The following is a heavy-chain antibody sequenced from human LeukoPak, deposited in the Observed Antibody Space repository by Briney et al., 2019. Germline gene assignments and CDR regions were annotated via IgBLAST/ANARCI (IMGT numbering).Heavy chain of an antibody. J-gene: IGHJ6*02. CDR3: ARDRSYGQPLLYYYGMDV. CDR1: GFTFSSYT. CDR2: ITGSSYDI. D-gene: IGHD5-18*01. Sequence: PGGSLRLSCAASGFTFSSYTMNRVRQAPGKGLEWVSSITGSSYDIYYADSVRGRFTISRDNAKNSLFLQMNSLRAEDTAVYYCARDRSYGQPLLYYYGMDVWGQGTTVTVSS. V-gene: IGHV3-21*06.